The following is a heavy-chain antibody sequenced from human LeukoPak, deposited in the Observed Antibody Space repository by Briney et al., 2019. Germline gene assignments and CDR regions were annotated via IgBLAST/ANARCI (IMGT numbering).Heavy chain of an antibody. CDR2: ISSSSSTI. Sequence: GGSLRLSCAASGFTFSSYSMNWVRQAPGKGLEWVSYISSSSSTIYYADSVKGRFTISRDNAKNSLYLQMNSLRAEDTAVYYCARVSGYYFHDAFDIWGQGTMVTVSS. D-gene: IGHD3-9*01. CDR3: ARVSGYYFHDAFDI. J-gene: IGHJ3*02. V-gene: IGHV3-48*01. CDR1: GFTFSSYS.